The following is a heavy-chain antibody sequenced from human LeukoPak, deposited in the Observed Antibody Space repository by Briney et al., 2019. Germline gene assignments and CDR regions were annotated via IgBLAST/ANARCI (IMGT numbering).Heavy chain of an antibody. J-gene: IGHJ4*02. Sequence: GSSVKVSCKASGGTFSSYAISWVLQAPGQGLEWMGWISASNGNTNYAQKLQGRVTMTTETSTSTAYMELRSLRSDDTAVYYCARALSRGYSGYDYGLGYWGQGTLVTVSS. CDR3: ARALSRGYSGYDYGLGY. CDR1: GGTFSSYA. V-gene: IGHV1-18*01. D-gene: IGHD5-12*01. CDR2: ISASNGNT.